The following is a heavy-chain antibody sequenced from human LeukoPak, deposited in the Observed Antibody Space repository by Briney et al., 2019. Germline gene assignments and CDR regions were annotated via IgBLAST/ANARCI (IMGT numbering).Heavy chain of an antibody. CDR3: ARGADSGSYLLDY. J-gene: IGHJ4*02. CDR2: TRNKANSHTT. V-gene: IGHV3-72*01. D-gene: IGHD1-26*01. CDR1: GFTFSDHY. Sequence: GGSLRLSCAASGFTFSDHYMDWVRQAPGKGLEWVARTRNKANSHTTEYVASVKDRFTISRDDSKNSLFLQMNSLKTEDTAVYYCARGADSGSYLLDYWGQGTLVTVSS.